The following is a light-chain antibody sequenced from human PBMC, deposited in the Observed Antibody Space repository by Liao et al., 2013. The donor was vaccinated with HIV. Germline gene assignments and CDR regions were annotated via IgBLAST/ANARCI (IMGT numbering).Light chain of an antibody. CDR3: QAWDSSTYVV. J-gene: IGLJ2*01. CDR1: DIGSKS. V-gene: IGLV3-21*01. CDR2: YDS. Sequence: SYVLTQPPSVSVAPGKTAWITCGGNDIGSKSVHWYQQKPGQAPVLVMHYDSDRPSGIPERFSGSNSGNTATLTISGTQAMDEADYYCQAWDSSTYVVFGGGTKLTVL.